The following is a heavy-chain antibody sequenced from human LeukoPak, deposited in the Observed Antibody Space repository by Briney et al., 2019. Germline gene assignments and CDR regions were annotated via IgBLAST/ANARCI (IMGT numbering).Heavy chain of an antibody. J-gene: IGHJ4*02. CDR2: IIPMLDIS. Sequence: RGASVKVSCKASGGPFSTYAITWVRQAPGQGLEWMGRIIPMLDISTYAQKFQGRVTITADKSTSTAYMALSSLRSEDTAVYYCAAGATGLHDAFDYWGLGTLVTVSP. V-gene: IGHV1-69*04. CDR1: GGPFSTYA. D-gene: IGHD1-26*01. CDR3: AAGATGLHDAFDY.